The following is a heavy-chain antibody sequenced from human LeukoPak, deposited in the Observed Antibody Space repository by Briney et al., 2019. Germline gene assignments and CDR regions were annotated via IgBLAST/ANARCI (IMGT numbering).Heavy chain of an antibody. CDR1: GFTFSSYS. Sequence: GGSLRLSCAVSGFTFSSYSMNWVRQAPGKGLEWVSYISSSSGTIYHADSMKGRFTTSRDDAKNSLYLQMNSLRDDDTAVYYCARYFGDPQGMDVWGQGTTVTVSS. V-gene: IGHV3-48*02. CDR2: ISSSSGTI. J-gene: IGHJ6*02. CDR3: ARYFGDPQGMDV. D-gene: IGHD3-10*01.